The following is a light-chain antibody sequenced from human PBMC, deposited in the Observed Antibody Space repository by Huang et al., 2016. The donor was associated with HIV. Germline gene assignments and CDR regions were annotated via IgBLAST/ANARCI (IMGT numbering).Light chain of an antibody. CDR1: QSVSRN. CDR2: AAS. V-gene: IGKV3-15*01. J-gene: IGKJ1*01. Sequence: EIVMTQSPATLSVSPGASAPLSCTASQSVSRNLAWYQQKPGQAPRLLIYAASTRATGIPARFGGSGSGTEFTLTISSLQSEDFAVYYCQQYNNWPRTFGQGTKVEIK. CDR3: QQYNNWPRT.